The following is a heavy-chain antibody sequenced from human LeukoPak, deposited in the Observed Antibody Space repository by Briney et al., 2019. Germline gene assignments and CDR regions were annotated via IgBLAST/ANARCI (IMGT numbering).Heavy chain of an antibody. D-gene: IGHD2-2*01. CDR1: GGTFSSYA. CDR2: IIPIFGTA. V-gene: IGHV1-69*13. Sequence: SVKVSCKASGGTFSSYAISWVRQAPGQGLEWMRGIIPIFGTANYARKFQDRVTITADESTSTAYMELSSLRSEDTAVYYCARDVRHRYCSSSSCYWGWLDPWGQGTLVTVSS. J-gene: IGHJ5*02. CDR3: ARDVRHRYCSSSSCYWGWLDP.